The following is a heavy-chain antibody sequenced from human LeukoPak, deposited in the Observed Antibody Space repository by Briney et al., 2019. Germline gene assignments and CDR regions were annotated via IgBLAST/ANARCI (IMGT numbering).Heavy chain of an antibody. V-gene: IGHV3-23*01. CDR3: ANSDSV. CDR1: GFTFSNYG. CDR2: IGTSISRT. D-gene: IGHD3/OR15-3a*01. J-gene: IGHJ4*02. Sequence: GGSLRLSCAASGFTFSNYGMSWVRQAPGKGLEWVSGIGTSISRTYYADSVKGRFTISRDNSKNTLYLQMNSLRVEDTAVYYCANSDSVWGQGTLVTVSS.